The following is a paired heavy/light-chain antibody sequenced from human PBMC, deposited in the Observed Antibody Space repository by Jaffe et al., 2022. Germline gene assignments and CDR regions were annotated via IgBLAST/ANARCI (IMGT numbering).Light chain of an antibody. CDR2: GNS. CDR3: QSYDSSLWV. V-gene: IGLV1-40*01. Sequence: QSVLTQPPSVSGAPGQRVTISCTGSSSNIGAGYDVHWYQQLPGTAPKLLIYGNSNRPSGVPDRFSGSKSGTSASLAITGLQAEDEADYYCQSYDSSLWVFGGGTKLTVL. J-gene: IGLJ3*02. CDR1: SSNIGAGYD.
Heavy chain of an antibody. CDR2: IYSGGST. V-gene: IGHV3-66*02. CDR3: ARESPVGKWYYYDSSGYYYDY. CDR1: GFTVSSNY. Sequence: EVQLVESGGGLVQPGGSLRLSCAASGFTVSSNYMSWVRQAPGKGLEWVSVIYSGGSTYYADSVKGRFTISRDNSKNTLYLQMNSLRAEDTAVYYCARESPVGKWYYYDSSGYYYDYWGQGTLVTVSS. J-gene: IGHJ4*02. D-gene: IGHD3-22*01.